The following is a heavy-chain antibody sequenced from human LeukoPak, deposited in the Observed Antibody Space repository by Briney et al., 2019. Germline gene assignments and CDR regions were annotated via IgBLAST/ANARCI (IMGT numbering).Heavy chain of an antibody. D-gene: IGHD5-12*01. Sequence: SETLSLTCTVSGGSISAYYWNWIRQPPGKGLEWIGNIDYSGNTNYNPSLKSRVTMSLDTSKKQLSLKLRSVTAADTAVYYCAGNNGWLPLYWGQGTLATVSS. CDR3: AGNNGWLPLY. V-gene: IGHV4-59*03. J-gene: IGHJ4*02. CDR2: IDYSGNT. CDR1: GGSISAYY.